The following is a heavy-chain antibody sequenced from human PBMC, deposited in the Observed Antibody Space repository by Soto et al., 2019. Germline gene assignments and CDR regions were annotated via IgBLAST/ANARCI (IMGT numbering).Heavy chain of an antibody. D-gene: IGHD3-22*01. CDR3: AKEYYYASSGYYHQDAFDI. Sequence: EVQLLESGGGLVQPGGSLRLSCAASGFTFSSYAMSWVRQAPGQGLEWFSAISGSGGSTYSADSVNARFTISRDTSKNTLYLQKNSLRAEDTAVYYCAKEYYYASSGYYHQDAFDIWGQGTMVTVSS. V-gene: IGHV3-23*01. CDR1: GFTFSSYA. CDR2: ISGSGGST. J-gene: IGHJ3*02.